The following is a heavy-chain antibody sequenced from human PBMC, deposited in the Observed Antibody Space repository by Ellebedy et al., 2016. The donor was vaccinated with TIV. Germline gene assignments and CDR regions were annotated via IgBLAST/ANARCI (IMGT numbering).Heavy chain of an antibody. J-gene: IGHJ6*02. Sequence: GESLKISXAASGFTFSSYVMSWVRQAPGKGLEWVSGISRSGGSTYYGDSVKGRFTISRDNSKNTLYLQMNSLRAEDTAVYYCAKDRSDIVVVVAPWAYYYYGMDVWGQGTTVTVSS. CDR2: ISRSGGST. CDR3: AKDRSDIVVVVAPWAYYYYGMDV. V-gene: IGHV3-23*01. CDR1: GFTFSSYV. D-gene: IGHD2-15*01.